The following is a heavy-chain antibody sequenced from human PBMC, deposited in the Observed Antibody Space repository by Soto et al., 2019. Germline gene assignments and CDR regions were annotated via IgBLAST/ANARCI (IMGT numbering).Heavy chain of an antibody. CDR3: ARHYRGWLQHNYYYYGIDV. D-gene: IGHD5-12*01. CDR1: GYTFTSYG. V-gene: IGHV1-18*01. Sequence: GGSVKVSCKASGYTFTSYGISWVRQAPGQGLEWMGWISAYNGNTNYAQKLQGRVTMTTDTSTSTAYMELRSLRSDDTAVYYCARHYRGWLQHNYYYYGIDVWGQGTTVPVS. J-gene: IGHJ6*02. CDR2: ISAYNGNT.